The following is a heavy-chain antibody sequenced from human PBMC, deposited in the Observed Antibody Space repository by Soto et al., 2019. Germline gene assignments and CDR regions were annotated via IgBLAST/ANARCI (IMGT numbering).Heavy chain of an antibody. CDR2: TYWDGDK. V-gene: IGHV2-5*02. CDR3: AHGIVGATTGNWFDP. D-gene: IGHD1-26*01. Sequence: SGPTLVNPTQTLTLTCTFSGFSLSTSGVGVGWIRQTPGKALEWLALTYWDGDKRYSPSLKSRLTITKDTSKNQVVLTMTNMDPVDTATYYCAHGIVGATTGNWFDPWGQGTLVTVSS. J-gene: IGHJ5*02. CDR1: GFSLSTSGVG.